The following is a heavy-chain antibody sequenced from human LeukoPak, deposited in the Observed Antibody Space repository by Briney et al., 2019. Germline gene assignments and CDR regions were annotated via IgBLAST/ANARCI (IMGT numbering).Heavy chain of an antibody. CDR1: GFTFSSYA. V-gene: IGHV3-21*01. D-gene: IGHD3-22*01. CDR3: ARALDSSGYLLV. CDR2: ISSSSSYI. J-gene: IGHJ4*02. Sequence: PGRSLRLSCAASGFTFSSYAMHWVRQAPGKGLEWVSSISSSSSYIYYADSVKGRFTISRDNAKNSLYLQMNSLRAEDTAVYYCARALDSSGYLLVWGQGTLVTVSS.